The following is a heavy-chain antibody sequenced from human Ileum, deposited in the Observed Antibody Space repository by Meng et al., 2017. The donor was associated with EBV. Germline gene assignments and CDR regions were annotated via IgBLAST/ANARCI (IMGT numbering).Heavy chain of an antibody. D-gene: IGHD6-13*01. CDR3: ARPIAAAGWFDP. CDR1: GGPINSSSYY. J-gene: IGHJ5*02. CDR2: IYYSGRT. V-gene: IGHV4-39*01. Sequence: RQVLEAAPGRVTPSWTLSLTCTVSGGPINSSSYYWGWIRQPPGKGLEWIGSIYYSGRTYYNPSLKSRVTISVDTSKNQFSLKLSSVTAADTAVYYCARPIAAAGWFDPWGQGTLVTVSS.